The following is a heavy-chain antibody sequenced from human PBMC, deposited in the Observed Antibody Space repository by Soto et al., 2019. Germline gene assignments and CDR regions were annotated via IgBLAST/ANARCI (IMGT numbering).Heavy chain of an antibody. D-gene: IGHD2-8*01. V-gene: IGHV1-69*01. J-gene: IGHJ5*02. CDR1: GDSFTNYA. CDR3: GRYCTNTKCRGGYYLDL. CDR2: IILALGTP. Sequence: QVLLVQSGAEMKQPGSSVSVSCRASGDSFTNYAFTWVRQAPGQGPEWLGGIILALGTPHYSQRFQGRLTITADESSSTVYMELGSLRLDDTAVYYCGRYCTNTKCRGGYYLDLWGQETLLTVSS.